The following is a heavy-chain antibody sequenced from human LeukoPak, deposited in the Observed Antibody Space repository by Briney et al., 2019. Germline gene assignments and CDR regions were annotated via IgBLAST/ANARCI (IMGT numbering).Heavy chain of an antibody. J-gene: IGHJ4*02. V-gene: IGHV4-31*03. D-gene: IGHD1-26*01. Sequence: SETLSLTCTVSGGSISSGGYYWSWIRQHPGKGLEWIGFASYSGGTYYNPSLMSRITIPVDRSQNQFSLRMRDVTAADTAVYFCATADWEYFYFDSWGQGALVAVSS. CDR3: ATADWEYFYFDS. CDR2: ASYSGGT. CDR1: GGSISSGGYY.